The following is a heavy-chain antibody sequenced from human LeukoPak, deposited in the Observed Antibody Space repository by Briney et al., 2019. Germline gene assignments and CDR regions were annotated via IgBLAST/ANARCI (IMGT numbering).Heavy chain of an antibody. Sequence: GGSLRLSCAASGFTFSSYGMSWLRQAPWRGLEWVSALSGNGGTTYYIDSVKGRFTISRDNSKNTLYLQMNSLRAEDTAVYYCAKDLHWAFDYWGQGTLVTVSS. D-gene: IGHD7-27*01. J-gene: IGHJ4*02. CDR3: AKDLHWAFDY. V-gene: IGHV3-23*01. CDR1: GFTFSSYG. CDR2: LSGNGGTT.